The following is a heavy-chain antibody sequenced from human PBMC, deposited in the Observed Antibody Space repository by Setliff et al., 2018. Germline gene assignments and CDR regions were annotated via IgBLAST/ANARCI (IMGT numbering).Heavy chain of an antibody. CDR3: ARTCSGSGCYAGLES. CDR1: GFTFSTYR. V-gene: IGHV3-33*08. CDR2: IWDDGVKK. D-gene: IGHD2-15*01. J-gene: IGHJ4*02. Sequence: GGSLRLSCAASGFTFSTYRMHWVHQAPGKGLEWVAVIWDDGVKKYHADSVKGRFTISRDNSKNTLYLQMNSLRPEDTAVYYCARTCSGSGCYAGLESWGQGTPVTVSS.